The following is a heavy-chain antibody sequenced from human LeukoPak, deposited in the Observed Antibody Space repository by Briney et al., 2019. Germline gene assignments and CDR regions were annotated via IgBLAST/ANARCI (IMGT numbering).Heavy chain of an antibody. Sequence: SETLSLTCAVYGGSFSDYSWSWIRQPPGKGLEWIGYIYYSGSSNYNPSLKSRVTMSVDTSKNQISLKLSSVTAAGTAVYYCARKDATDWYFDLWGRGTLVTVSS. J-gene: IGHJ2*01. CDR3: ARKDATDWYFDL. CDR2: IYYSGSS. CDR1: GGSFSDYS. V-gene: IGHV4-59*08. D-gene: IGHD5-24*01.